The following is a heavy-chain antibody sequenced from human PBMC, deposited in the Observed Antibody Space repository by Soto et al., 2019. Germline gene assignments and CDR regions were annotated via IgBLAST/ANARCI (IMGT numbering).Heavy chain of an antibody. J-gene: IGHJ4*02. Sequence: GGSLRLSCAASGFTFSNAWMSWVRQAPGKGLEWVGRIKSKTDGGTTNYAAPVKGRFTISRDDSKNTLYLQMNSLKTEDTAVYYCTTDIGYCSSTSCYIREGKPVDYWGQGTLVTVSS. CDR3: TTDIGYCSSTSCYIREGKPVDY. CDR1: GFTFSNAW. CDR2: IKSKTDGGTT. V-gene: IGHV3-15*01. D-gene: IGHD2-2*02.